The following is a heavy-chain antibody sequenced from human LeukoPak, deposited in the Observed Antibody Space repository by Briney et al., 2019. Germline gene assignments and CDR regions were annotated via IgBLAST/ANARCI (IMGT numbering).Heavy chain of an antibody. V-gene: IGHV3-23*01. J-gene: IGHJ4*02. CDR3: AKKYGDYGYFDY. CDR2: ISGSGGST. CDR1: GFTFSSYA. Sequence: PGGSLRLSCAASGFTFSSYAMSWVRQAPGKGLEWVSAISGSGGSTYYADSAKGRFTISRDNSKNTLYLQMNSLRAEDTAVYYCAKKYGDYGYFDYWGQGTLVTVSS. D-gene: IGHD4-17*01.